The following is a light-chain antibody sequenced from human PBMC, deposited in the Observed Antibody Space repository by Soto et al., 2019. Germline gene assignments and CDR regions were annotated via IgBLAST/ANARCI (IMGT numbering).Light chain of an antibody. CDR3: QQYGSSPPIT. CDR2: GAS. J-gene: IGKJ5*01. V-gene: IGKV3-20*01. CDR1: QSVSSSY. Sequence: EIVLTQSPGTLSLSPGERATLSCRASQSVSSSYLAWYQQKPGQAPRLLIYGASSRATGIPDRFSGSGSGTDFTLNISSQEPEDFAVYYCQQYGSSPPITFGQGTRLEIK.